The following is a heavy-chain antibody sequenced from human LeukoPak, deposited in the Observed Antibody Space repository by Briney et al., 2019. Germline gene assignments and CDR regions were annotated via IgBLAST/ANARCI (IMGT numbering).Heavy chain of an antibody. J-gene: IGHJ4*02. D-gene: IGHD3-10*01. CDR1: GYTFTNFY. Sequence: ASVKVSCKASGYTFTNFYMHWVRQAPGQGLEWMGIINPRGGSTTSAQKFQDRITLTRDTSTSTFYMELSSLKSQDTAVYYCARDYHGSGSLTTFDYWGQGTLVTVSS. V-gene: IGHV1-46*01. CDR2: INPRGGST. CDR3: ARDYHGSGSLTTFDY.